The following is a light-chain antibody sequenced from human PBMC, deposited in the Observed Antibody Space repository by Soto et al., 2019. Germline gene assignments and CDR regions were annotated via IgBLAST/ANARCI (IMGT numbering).Light chain of an antibody. CDR1: SSDVGSYNL. CDR3: CSYAGSPYV. J-gene: IGLJ1*01. V-gene: IGLV2-23*01. CDR2: EGS. Sequence: QSVLTQPASVSGSPGQSITTSCTGTSSDVGSYNLVSWYQQHPGKAPKLMIYEGSKRPSGVSNRFSGSKSGNTASLTISGLQAEDEADYYCCSYAGSPYVFGTGTKVTVL.